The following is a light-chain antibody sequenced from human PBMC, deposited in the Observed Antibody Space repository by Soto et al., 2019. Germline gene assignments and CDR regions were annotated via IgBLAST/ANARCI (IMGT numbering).Light chain of an antibody. CDR1: QSISSY. CDR2: AAS. V-gene: IGKV1-39*01. J-gene: IGKJ4*01. CDR3: QQSYSTPLP. Sequence: DIQMTQSPSSLSASVGDRVTITCRASQSISSYLNWYQQKPGKAPKLVIYAASSLQSGVPSRFSGSGSGTDFTLTISSLQPEDFATYYCQQSYSTPLPFGGGTKVEIK.